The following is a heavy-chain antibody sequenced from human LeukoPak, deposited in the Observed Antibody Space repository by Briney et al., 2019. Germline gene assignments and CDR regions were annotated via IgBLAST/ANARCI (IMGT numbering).Heavy chain of an antibody. J-gene: IGHJ2*01. CDR1: SGSISSGGYY. CDR3: ARDGGSSGYRYFDL. Sequence: SQTLSLTCIVSSGSISSGGYYWSWIRQHPGKGLEWIGYISHSGGTLYNPSLKSRVMISLDTSKNQFSLKLTSVTAADTAVYYCARDGGSSGYRYFDLRGRGTLVTVPS. D-gene: IGHD3-22*01. V-gene: IGHV4-31*03. CDR2: ISHSGGT.